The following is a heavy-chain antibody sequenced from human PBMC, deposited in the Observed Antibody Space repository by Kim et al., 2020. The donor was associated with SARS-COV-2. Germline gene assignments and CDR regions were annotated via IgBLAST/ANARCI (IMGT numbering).Heavy chain of an antibody. CDR1: GFTFSSYG. D-gene: IGHD4-17*01. V-gene: IGHV3-30*18. J-gene: IGHJ4*02. CDR3: AKDPAYGDYVEGGFVDY. CDR2: ISYDGSNK. Sequence: GGSLRLSCAASGFTFSSYGMHWVRQAPGKGLEWVAVISYDGSNKYYADSVKGRFTISRDNSKNTLYLQMNSLRAEDTAVYYCAKDPAYGDYVEGGFVDYWGQGTLVTVSS.